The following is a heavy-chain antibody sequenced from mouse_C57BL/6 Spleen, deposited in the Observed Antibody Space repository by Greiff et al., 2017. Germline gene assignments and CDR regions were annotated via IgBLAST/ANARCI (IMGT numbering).Heavy chain of an antibody. Sequence: QVQLKESGAELVRPGASVTLSCKASGYTFTDYEMHWVKQTPVHGLEWIGAIDPETGGTAYYQKFKGKAILTADKSSSTAYMELRSLTSEDSAVYCCSRGGSRDDYWGQGTTLTVSS. D-gene: IGHD1-1*01. CDR3: SRGGSRDDY. CDR2: IDPETGGT. CDR1: GYTFTDYE. J-gene: IGHJ2*01. V-gene: IGHV1-15*01.